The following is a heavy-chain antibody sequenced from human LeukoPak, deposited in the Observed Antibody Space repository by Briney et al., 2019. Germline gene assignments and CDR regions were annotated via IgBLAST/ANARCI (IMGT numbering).Heavy chain of an antibody. J-gene: IGHJ4*02. V-gene: IGHV4-39*07. CDR2: IFYTGKT. CDR3: ARVFDS. Sequence: TSETLSLTCTVSGGSVYTSDYYWGWVRQPPGKGPEWIGDIFYTGKTNYNPSLKSRVSISIDASKNQFSLKLTSVTAADTAVYYCARVFDSWGQGTLVTVSS. CDR1: GGSVYTSDYY.